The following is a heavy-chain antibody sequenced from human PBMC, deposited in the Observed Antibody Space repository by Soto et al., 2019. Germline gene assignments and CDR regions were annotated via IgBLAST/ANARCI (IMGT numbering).Heavy chain of an antibody. D-gene: IGHD6-13*01. CDR1: GFTVSSNY. CDR2: IYSDGST. J-gene: IGHJ4*02. V-gene: IGHV3-66*01. Sequence: PGGSLRLSCAASGFTVSSNYMTWVRQAPGKGLEWVSLIYSDGSTYYADSEKGRFTISRDSSKNTLYLQLNSLRAEDTAVYYCARDGSSWYFELDYWGQGTLVTVSS. CDR3: ARDGSSWYFELDY.